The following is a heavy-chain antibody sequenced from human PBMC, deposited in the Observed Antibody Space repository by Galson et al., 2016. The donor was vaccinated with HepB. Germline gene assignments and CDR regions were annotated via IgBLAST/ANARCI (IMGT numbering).Heavy chain of an antibody. J-gene: IGHJ5*01. CDR3: ARLTVFGVVTLDS. D-gene: IGHD3-3*01. CDR1: GGSINGYY. Sequence: SETLSLTCTVSGGSINGYYWSWTRQPPGKGLEWIGDIYYSGGTNYNSSLKSRVTISVETSKNQFSLKLTSVTAADTAVYYCARLTVFGVVTLDSWGQGTLITVSS. CDR2: IYYSGGT. V-gene: IGHV4-59*01.